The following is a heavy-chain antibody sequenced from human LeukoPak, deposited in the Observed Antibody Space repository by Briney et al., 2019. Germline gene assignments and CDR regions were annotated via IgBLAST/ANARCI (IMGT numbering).Heavy chain of an antibody. V-gene: IGHV4-59*12. CDR1: GGSISSYY. Sequence: SETLSLTCTVSGGSISSYYWSWIRQPPGKGLEWIGYIYYSGSTNYNPSLKSRVTISVDTSKNQFSLKLSSVTAADTAVYYCAQFRITMVRGVTRWGQGTLVTVSS. J-gene: IGHJ1*01. CDR2: IYYSGST. CDR3: AQFRITMVRGVTR. D-gene: IGHD3-10*01.